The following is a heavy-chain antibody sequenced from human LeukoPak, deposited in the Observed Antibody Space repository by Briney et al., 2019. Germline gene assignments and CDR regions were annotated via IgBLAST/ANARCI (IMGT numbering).Heavy chain of an antibody. V-gene: IGHV3-30*18. CDR1: GFTFSSYG. D-gene: IGHD4-11*01. CDR2: ISYDGSNK. Sequence: GGSLRLSCAASGFTFSSYGMHWVRQAPGKGLEWVAVISYDGSNKYYADSVKGRFTISRDNSKNRLYLQMNSLRAEDTAVYYCAKDRGLTTVRGWFDPWGQGTLVTVSS. J-gene: IGHJ5*02. CDR3: AKDRGLTTVRGWFDP.